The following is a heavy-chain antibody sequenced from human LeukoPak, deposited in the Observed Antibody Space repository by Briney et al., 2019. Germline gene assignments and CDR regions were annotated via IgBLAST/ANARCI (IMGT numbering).Heavy chain of an antibody. D-gene: IGHD6-19*01. V-gene: IGHV4-39*01. Sequence: SETLSLTCTVSGDSISSSSYYWGWIRQPPGKGLEWIGSIYYSGSTYYNPSLKSRVTISVDTSKNQFSLKLSSVTAADTAVYYCARRPYSSGWSGSWFDPWGQGTLVTVSS. CDR3: ARRPYSSGWSGSWFDP. J-gene: IGHJ5*02. CDR2: IYYSGST. CDR1: GDSISSSSYY.